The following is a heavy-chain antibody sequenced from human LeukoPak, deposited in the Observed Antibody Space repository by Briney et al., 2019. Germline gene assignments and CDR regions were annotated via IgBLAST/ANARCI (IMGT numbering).Heavy chain of an antibody. CDR3: ARDLHYYVAPDV. V-gene: IGHV3-23*01. CDR2: IGSDNKP. Sequence: SGGSLRLSCEAAGFTFSAYAMTWVRQAPGQGLEWVSSIGSDNKPHYSESVKGRFAISRDNSKSMLFLQLNSLRAEDTALYYCARDLHYYVAPDVWGQGTTVTVSS. D-gene: IGHD3-10*02. CDR1: GFTFSAYA. J-gene: IGHJ6*02.